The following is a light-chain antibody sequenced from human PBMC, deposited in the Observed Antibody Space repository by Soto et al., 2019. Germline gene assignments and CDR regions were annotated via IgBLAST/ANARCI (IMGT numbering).Light chain of an antibody. V-gene: IGLV2-14*01. CDR3: SSYTNSNAAE. CDR1: SSDVGGYNY. Sequence: QSALTQPASVSGSPGQSITISCTGTSSDVGGYNYVSWYQQHPGKAPKLMIYNVSNRPSGVSNRFSGSKSGNTASLTISGLQAEDEADYYCSSYTNSNAAEFGGGTQLTVL. CDR2: NVS. J-gene: IGLJ7*01.